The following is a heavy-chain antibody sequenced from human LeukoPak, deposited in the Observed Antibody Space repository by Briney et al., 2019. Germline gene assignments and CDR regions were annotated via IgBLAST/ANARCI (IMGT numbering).Heavy chain of an antibody. CDR1: GGSISSADYY. D-gene: IGHD6-13*01. J-gene: IGHJ4*02. CDR2: IFYSGST. CDR3: ARLKPYSSTSAYYFDY. V-gene: IGHV4-30-4*01. Sequence: SETLSLTCSVSGGSISSADYYWSWIHQPPGKGLEWIGYIFYSGSTDYNPSLKSRVTISVDTSKNQFSLRLTSVTAADTAVYYCARLKPYSSTSAYYFDYWGQGTLVTVSS.